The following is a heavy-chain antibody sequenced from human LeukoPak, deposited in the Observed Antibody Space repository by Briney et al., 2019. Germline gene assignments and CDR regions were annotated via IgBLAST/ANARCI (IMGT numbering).Heavy chain of an antibody. CDR3: ATSTVTHFDY. Sequence: ASVEVSCRVAGYTRTELSMDWVRQAPGQGQEWMGGFDPEDGETIYAQKFQGRVTMTEDTSTDTAYMELSSLRSEDTAVYYCATSTVTHFDYWGQGTLVTVSS. CDR2: FDPEDGET. V-gene: IGHV1-24*01. J-gene: IGHJ4*02. CDR1: GYTRTELS. D-gene: IGHD1-14*01.